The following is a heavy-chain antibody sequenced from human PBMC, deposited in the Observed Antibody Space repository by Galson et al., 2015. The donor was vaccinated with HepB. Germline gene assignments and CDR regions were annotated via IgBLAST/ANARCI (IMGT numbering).Heavy chain of an antibody. CDR2: IKPDGSET. CDR1: GFTFSTYW. J-gene: IGHJ4*02. V-gene: IGHV3-7*01. CDR3: ARDDYWGSDY. Sequence: SLRLSCAASGFTFSTYWMSWVRQAPGKGLEWVANIKPDGSETYFLGSVKGRFTISRDNAKNSLFLQMNSLRTEDSAVYFCARDDYWGSDYWGQGTLVIVSS. D-gene: IGHD7-27*01.